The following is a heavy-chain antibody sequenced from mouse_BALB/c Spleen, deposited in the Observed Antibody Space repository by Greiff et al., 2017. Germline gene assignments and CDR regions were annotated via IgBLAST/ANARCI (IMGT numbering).Heavy chain of an antibody. Sequence: EVKLEESGAELVKPGASVKLSCTASGFNIKDTYMHWVKQRPEQGLEWIGRIDPANGNTKYDPKFQGKATITADTSSNTAYLQLSSLTSEDTAVYYCARSYYGRADWYFDVWGAGTTVTVSS. J-gene: IGHJ1*01. CDR1: GFNIKDTY. CDR2: IDPANGNT. V-gene: IGHV14-3*02. CDR3: ARSYYGRADWYFDV. D-gene: IGHD1-1*01.